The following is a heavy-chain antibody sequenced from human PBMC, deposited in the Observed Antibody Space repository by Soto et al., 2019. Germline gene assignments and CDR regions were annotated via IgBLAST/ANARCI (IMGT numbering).Heavy chain of an antibody. CDR1: AGSTSSYY. D-gene: IGHD6-13*01. J-gene: IGHJ1*01. CDR2: VYTRGST. Sequence: VQLQESGPGLVKPSETLSLTCSVSAGSTSSYYWSCIRQPAERGLEWIGRVYTRGSTNFSPSLKSRVTTSIGTSKNQFYLNLRSVTAADTGVYYCARGSSSSWSAYFQHWGQGTLVSVSS. CDR3: ARGSSSSWSAYFQH. V-gene: IGHV4-4*07.